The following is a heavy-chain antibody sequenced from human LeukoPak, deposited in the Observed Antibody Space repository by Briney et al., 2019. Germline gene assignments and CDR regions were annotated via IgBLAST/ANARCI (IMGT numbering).Heavy chain of an antibody. CDR2: IYYSGNTNYNT. J-gene: IGHJ3*02. CDR3: ARDPGGGYKDDALDI. D-gene: IGHD3-16*01. CDR1: GYSISSGYY. V-gene: IGHV4-38-2*02. Sequence: SETLSLTCTVSGYSISSGYYWGWIRQPPGKGLEWIGYIYYSGNTNYNTNYNPSLISRVTISVDTSKDQFSLKMSSVTAADTAVYYCARDPGGGYKDDALDIWGQGTMVIVSS.